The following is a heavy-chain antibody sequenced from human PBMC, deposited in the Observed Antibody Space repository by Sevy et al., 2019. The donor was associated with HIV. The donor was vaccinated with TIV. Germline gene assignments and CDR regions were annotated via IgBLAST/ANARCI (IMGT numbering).Heavy chain of an antibody. Sequence: SETLSPTCAVDGGSFSGYYWSWIRQPPGKGMEWIGEINHSGSTNYNPSLKSRVTISGDTSKNKFSLKLSSVTAADTAVYYCARHCSSTSCSHAFDIWGQGTMVTVSS. D-gene: IGHD2-2*01. CDR3: ARHCSSTSCSHAFDI. CDR1: GGSFSGYY. CDR2: INHSGST. J-gene: IGHJ3*02. V-gene: IGHV4-34*01.